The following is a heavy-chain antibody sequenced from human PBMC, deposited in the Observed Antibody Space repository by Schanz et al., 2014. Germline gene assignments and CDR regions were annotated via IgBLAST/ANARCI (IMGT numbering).Heavy chain of an antibody. V-gene: IGHV3-74*01. Sequence: EVQLVESGGGLVKPGGSLRLSCAASGFTFSTYWMHWVRQAPGKGLVWVSHINSDGTTTTYADSVKGRFTISRDNAENSLFLQMNSLSAEDTAVYYCAKVAPAATYLDSWGLGTLVTVSS. CDR3: AKVAPAATYLDS. CDR2: INSDGTTT. D-gene: IGHD2-2*01. J-gene: IGHJ4*02. CDR1: GFTFSTYW.